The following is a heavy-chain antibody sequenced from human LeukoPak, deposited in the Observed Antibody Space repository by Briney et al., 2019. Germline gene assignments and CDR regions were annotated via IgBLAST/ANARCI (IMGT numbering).Heavy chain of an antibody. Sequence: ASVKVSCKASGYTFTSYGISWVRRAPGQGLEWMGWISAYNGNTNYAQKLQGRVTMTTDTSTSTAYMELRSLRSDDTAVYYCARDASIVVPANQYDYWGQGTLVTVSS. CDR2: ISAYNGNT. D-gene: IGHD2-2*01. J-gene: IGHJ4*02. V-gene: IGHV1-18*01. CDR1: GYTFTSYG. CDR3: ARDASIVVPANQYDY.